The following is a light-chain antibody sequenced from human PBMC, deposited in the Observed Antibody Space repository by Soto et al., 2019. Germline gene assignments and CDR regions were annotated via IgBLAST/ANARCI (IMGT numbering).Light chain of an antibody. V-gene: IGKV3-15*01. CDR3: QQYNDWPPLT. CDR2: GAS. J-gene: IGKJ4*01. Sequence: EIVMTQSPDTLSVSPGVRATLSCRASQSIINNLAWYQQKPGQAPRLLIYGASIRATGFPARFSGSGSGTEFTLTISSLQSEDFAVYYCQQYNDWPPLTFGGGTKVEIK. CDR1: QSIINN.